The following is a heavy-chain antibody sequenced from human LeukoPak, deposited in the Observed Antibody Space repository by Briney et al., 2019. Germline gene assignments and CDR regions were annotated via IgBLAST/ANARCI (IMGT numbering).Heavy chain of an antibody. CDR1: SGSISSYY. CDR2: IYYTGST. V-gene: IGHV4-59*12. D-gene: IGHD3-22*01. Sequence: SETLSLTCTVSSGSISSYYWSWIRQPPGKGLEWIGYIYYTGSTNYNPSLKSRVTISVDTSKNQFSLNLSSVTAADTAVYYCARGPYDSSRDWGQGTLVTVSS. J-gene: IGHJ4*02. CDR3: ARGPYDSSRD.